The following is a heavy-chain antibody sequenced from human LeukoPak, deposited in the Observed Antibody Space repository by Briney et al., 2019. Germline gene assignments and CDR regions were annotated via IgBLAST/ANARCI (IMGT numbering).Heavy chain of an antibody. CDR2: ISSSSSHI. V-gene: IGHV3-21*01. J-gene: IGHJ6*04. Sequence: GGSLRLSCAASGFTFSSYSMNWVRQAPGKGLEWVSSISSSSSHIFNADSVKGRFTISRDNAKNSLYLQMNSLRAEDTAVYYCARDLRQAATDYYYYGMDVWGKGTTVTVSS. CDR1: GFTFSSYS. CDR3: ARDLRQAATDYYYYGMDV. D-gene: IGHD2-15*01.